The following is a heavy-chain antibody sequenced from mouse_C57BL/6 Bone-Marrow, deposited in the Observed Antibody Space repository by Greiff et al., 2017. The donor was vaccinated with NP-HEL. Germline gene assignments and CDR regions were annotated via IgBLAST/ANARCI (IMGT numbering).Heavy chain of an antibody. CDR1: GFTFSDYG. Sequence: EVMLVESGGGLVKPGGSLKLSCAASGFTFSDYGMHWVRPAPEKGLGWVSYISSGSSTIYFADTVKGRFPLSRDNSKNTLFLQMTSLRSEDTAMYYCARDFNYYGSSYFDYWGQGTTLTVSS. D-gene: IGHD1-1*01. CDR3: ARDFNYYGSSYFDY. V-gene: IGHV5-17*01. CDR2: ISSGSSTI. J-gene: IGHJ2*01.